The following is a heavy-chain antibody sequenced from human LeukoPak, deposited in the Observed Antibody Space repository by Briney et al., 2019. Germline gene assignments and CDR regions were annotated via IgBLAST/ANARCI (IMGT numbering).Heavy chain of an antibody. CDR1: GYTFTIYG. CDR2: ISAYNGNT. CDR3: ARDLDTTSPEPYRFYGMDV. V-gene: IGHV1-18*01. D-gene: IGHD4-11*01. Sequence: ASVKVSCKASGYTFTIYGISWVRQAPGQGLEWMGWISAYNGNTNYAQKLQGRVTITTDTSTSTAYMELRSLRSDDTAVYYCARDLDTTSPEPYRFYGMDVGGQGTTVTVSS. J-gene: IGHJ6*02.